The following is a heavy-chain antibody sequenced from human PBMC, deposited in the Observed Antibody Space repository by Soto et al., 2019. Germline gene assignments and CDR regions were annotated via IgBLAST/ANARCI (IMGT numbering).Heavy chain of an antibody. D-gene: IGHD3-10*01. CDR2: LSGSGGNT. Sequence: EVQLLVSGGGLVQPGGSLRLSCSTSGFTFSTYAMNWVPQAPGKGLEWVSALSGSGGNTYYADSVRGRFTISRANCKNNLFLQMRSMRAEDTALYYCVKQRAGYVAGMYTLYVVFWGQGSLVTVSS. CDR3: VKQRAGYVAGMYTLYVVF. J-gene: IGHJ4*02. V-gene: IGHV3-23*01. CDR1: GFTFSTYA.